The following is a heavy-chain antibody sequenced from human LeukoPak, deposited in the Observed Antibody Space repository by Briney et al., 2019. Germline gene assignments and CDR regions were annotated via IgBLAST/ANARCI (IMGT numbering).Heavy chain of an antibody. J-gene: IGHJ6*03. V-gene: IGHV7-4-1*02. CDR1: GYTFTSYA. Sequence: ASVKVSCKASGYTFTSYAMNWVRQAPGQGLEWMGWINTNTGNPTYAQGFTGRFVFSLDTSVSTAYLQISSLKAEDTAVYYCARDLAAAANWGEGYYYMDVWGKGTTVTVSS. D-gene: IGHD7-27*01. CDR2: INTNTGNP. CDR3: ARDLAAAANWGEGYYYMDV.